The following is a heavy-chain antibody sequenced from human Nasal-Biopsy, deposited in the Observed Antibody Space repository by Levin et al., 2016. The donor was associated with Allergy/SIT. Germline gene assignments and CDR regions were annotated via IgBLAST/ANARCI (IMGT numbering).Heavy chain of an antibody. CDR3: AREGSECYGGTCFDP. CDR2: INPDGGGV. CDR1: GYTFTNYY. V-gene: IGHV1-2*02. J-gene: IGHJ5*02. Sequence: ASVKVSCKASGYTFTNYYIHWVRQAPGQGLEWMGWINPDGGGVKYLQRFQGRVIMTRDTSINTAYMELSSLRSDDTAVYYCAREGSECYGGTCFDPWGQGTLVTVSS. D-gene: IGHD4/OR15-4a*01.